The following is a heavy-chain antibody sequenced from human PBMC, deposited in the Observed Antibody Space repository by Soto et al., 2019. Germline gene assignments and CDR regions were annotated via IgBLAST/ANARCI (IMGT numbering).Heavy chain of an antibody. CDR2: INSDGSST. J-gene: IGHJ5*02. Sequence: GVTLRLSCASSGFSFSSYLMHWVRQAPGNGLVCVSRINSDGSSTSYADSVKCRFTISRDNAKNTLYLQMNSLRAADTAVSYCARGVGNWFDPWGKGTMGAV. D-gene: IGHD2-15*01. CDR3: ARGVGNWFDP. CDR1: GFSFSSYL. V-gene: IGHV3-74*01.